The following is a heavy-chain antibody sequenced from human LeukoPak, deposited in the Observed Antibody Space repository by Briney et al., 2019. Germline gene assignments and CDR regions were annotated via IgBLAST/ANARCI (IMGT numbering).Heavy chain of an antibody. Sequence: GGSLRLSCAASGFTFSSYGMHWVRQAPAKGLEWVAVISYDGRDKYYADSEKGRFTISRDNSKNTLYLQMNSLRTEDTAVYYCAKDGYPLGYCSSTSCPYYFNYWGQGTLVTVSS. CDR3: AKDGYPLGYCSSTSCPYYFNY. CDR2: ISYDGRDK. D-gene: IGHD2-2*01. CDR1: GFTFSSYG. V-gene: IGHV3-30*18. J-gene: IGHJ4*02.